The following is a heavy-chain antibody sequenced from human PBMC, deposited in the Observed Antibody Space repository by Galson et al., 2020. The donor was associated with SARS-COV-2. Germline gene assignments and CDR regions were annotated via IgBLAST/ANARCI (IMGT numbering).Heavy chain of an antibody. CDR2: IFYSVDT. V-gene: IGHV4-59*11. J-gene: IGHJ4*02. CDR3: AKFTVNGDDGVSYVDL. D-gene: IGHD1-1*01. CDR1: GGSIKSQY. Sequence: SQTLSLTCTVSGGSIKSQYWSWIRQPPGKGLEWIGYIFYSVDTNYNPSLKSRVTMSGDTSKNQFSLKLTSVTAADTAVYYCAKFTVNGDDGVSYVDLWGQGTLVTVAS.